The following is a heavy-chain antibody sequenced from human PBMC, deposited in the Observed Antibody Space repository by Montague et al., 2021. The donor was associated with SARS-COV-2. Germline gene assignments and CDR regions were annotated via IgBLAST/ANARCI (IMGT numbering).Heavy chain of an antibody. J-gene: IGHJ4*02. D-gene: IGHD2-21*01. CDR2: INHSGTT. CDR1: GGSFSGYY. CDR3: ARWDPQTLTVIGLRGKSASDY. Sequence: SETLSLTCAVYGGSFSGYYWTWIRQSPGEGLEWIAEINHSGTTNYNFNPSLRSRVTISVATSKSQFSLKLSSVTAADTGVYYCARWDPQTLTVIGLRGKSASDYWGQGTLVTVSS. V-gene: IGHV4-34*01.